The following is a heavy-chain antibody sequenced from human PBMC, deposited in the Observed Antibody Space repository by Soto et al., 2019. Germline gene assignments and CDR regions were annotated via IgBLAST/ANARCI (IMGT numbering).Heavy chain of an antibody. CDR1: GGSISSYY. J-gene: IGHJ4*02. CDR2: IYYSGST. CDR3: ARAMVANLEFDY. V-gene: IGHV4-59*01. Sequence: SETLSLTCTVSGGSISSYYWSWIRQPPGKGLEWIGYIYYSGSTNYNPSLKSRVTISVDTSKNQFSLKLSSVTAADTAVYYCARAMVANLEFDYRGQGTLVTVSS. D-gene: IGHD5-12*01.